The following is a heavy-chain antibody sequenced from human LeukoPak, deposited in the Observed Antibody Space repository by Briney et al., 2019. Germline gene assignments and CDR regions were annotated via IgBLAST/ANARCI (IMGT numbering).Heavy chain of an antibody. J-gene: IGHJ2*01. V-gene: IGHV3-30*04. CDR3: ARETRGGSITMVRGVKRYFDL. CDR2: ISFDGTNT. CDR1: GFTFGSYA. D-gene: IGHD3-10*01. Sequence: GGSLRLSCAASGFTFGSYAMHWVRQAPGKGLDWLTAISFDGTNTYYADSVKGRFTISRDNSKNALYLQMNSLRAEDTAVYYCARETRGGSITMVRGVKRYFDLWGRGTLVTVSS.